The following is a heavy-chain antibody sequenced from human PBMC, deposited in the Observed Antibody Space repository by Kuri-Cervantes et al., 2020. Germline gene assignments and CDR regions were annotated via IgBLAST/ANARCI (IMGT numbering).Heavy chain of an antibody. J-gene: IGHJ4*02. CDR3: ARGRSKDYFDY. Sequence: SETLSLTCAVYGGSFSGYYWSWIRQPPGKGLEWIGEINHSGSTNYNPSLKSRVTISVDTSENQFSLKLSSMTAADTAVYYCARGRSKDYFDYWGQGTLVTVSS. CDR2: INHSGST. V-gene: IGHV4-34*01. CDR1: GGSFSGYY.